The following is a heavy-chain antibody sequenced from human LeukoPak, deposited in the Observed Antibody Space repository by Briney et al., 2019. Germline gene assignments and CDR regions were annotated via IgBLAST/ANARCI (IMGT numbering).Heavy chain of an antibody. Sequence: PSETLSLTCTVSGGSISSGGYYWSWIRQHPGKGLEWIGYIYYSGSTYYNPSLKSRVTISVDTSKNQFSLKLSSVTAADTAVYYCARHVTVDPLYGETNAEFDYWGQGTLVTVSS. V-gene: IGHV4-39*01. CDR1: GGSISSGGYY. J-gene: IGHJ4*02. CDR3: ARHVTVDPLYGETNAEFDY. D-gene: IGHD4-17*01. CDR2: IYYSGST.